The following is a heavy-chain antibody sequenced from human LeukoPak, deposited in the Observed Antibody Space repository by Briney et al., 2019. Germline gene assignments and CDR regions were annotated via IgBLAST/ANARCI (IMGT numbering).Heavy chain of an antibody. CDR1: GFTFSSYA. CDR3: ARASSKQLAGYLPDGFDI. CDR2: ISSSGTYV. V-gene: IGHV3-21*01. J-gene: IGHJ3*02. Sequence: PGGSLRLSCAAPGFTFSSYAMSWVRQAPGKGLEWVSSISSSGTYVYYADSVKGRFTISRDNAKNSLSLQMNSLRADDAAVYYCARASSKQLAGYLPDGFDIWGQGTMVTVSS. D-gene: IGHD3-9*01.